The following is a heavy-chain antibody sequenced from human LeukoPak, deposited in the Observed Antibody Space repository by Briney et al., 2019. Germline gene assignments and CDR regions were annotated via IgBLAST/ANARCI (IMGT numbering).Heavy chain of an antibody. CDR2: IYYTGST. D-gene: IGHD1-26*01. CDR3: ARDRSGSYYFDY. CDR1: GDSIRNGDYY. J-gene: IGHJ4*02. Sequence: SETLSLTCTVSGDSIRNGDYYWSWIRQPPGKGLEWIGYIYYTGSTYYNPSLKSRITMSVETSKNQFSLKVSSVTAADTAVYYCARDRSGSYYFDYWGQGTLVTVSS. V-gene: IGHV4-30-4*01.